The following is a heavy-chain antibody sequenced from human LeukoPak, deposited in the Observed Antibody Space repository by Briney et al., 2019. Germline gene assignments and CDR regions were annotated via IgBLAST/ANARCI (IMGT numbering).Heavy chain of an antibody. CDR2: SSGSGGST. D-gene: IGHD3-9*01. CDR1: GFTFSSYA. J-gene: IGHJ4*02. CDR3: AKVYFDWLTYYFDY. Sequence: GGSLRLSCAASGFTFSSYAMSWVRQAPGKGLEWVSASSGSGGSTYYADSVKGRFTISRDNSKNTLYLQMNSLRAEDTAVYYCAKVYFDWLTYYFDYWGQGTLVTVSS. V-gene: IGHV3-23*01.